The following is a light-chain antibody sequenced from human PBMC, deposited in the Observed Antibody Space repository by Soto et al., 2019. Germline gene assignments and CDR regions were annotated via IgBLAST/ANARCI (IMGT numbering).Light chain of an antibody. V-gene: IGKV2D-29*02. Sequence: DVVITHTPRSLSLAPFNHASISCKSSQSLLHITGDTFLFWYLQKPGQSPQLLIYEVSTRVSGVPDRFSGSGSGTDFTLEISRVETDDVGIYYCMKSTQLPPTCGQGPQREI. J-gene: IGKJ5*01. CDR2: EVS. CDR3: MKSTQLPPT. CDR1: QSLLHITGDTF.